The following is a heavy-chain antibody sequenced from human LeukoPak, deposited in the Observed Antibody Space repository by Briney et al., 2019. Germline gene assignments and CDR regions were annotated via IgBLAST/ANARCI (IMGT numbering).Heavy chain of an antibody. CDR1: GFAVSNNY. V-gene: IGHV3-30-3*01. Sequence: GGSLRLSCAASGFAVSNNYMTWVRQAPGKGLEWVAVISYDGSNKYYADSVKGRFTISRDNSKNTLYLQMNSLRAEDTAVYYCAREAALQLWSTPGFDYWGQGTLVTVSS. D-gene: IGHD5-18*01. CDR3: AREAALQLWSTPGFDY. CDR2: ISYDGSNK. J-gene: IGHJ4*02.